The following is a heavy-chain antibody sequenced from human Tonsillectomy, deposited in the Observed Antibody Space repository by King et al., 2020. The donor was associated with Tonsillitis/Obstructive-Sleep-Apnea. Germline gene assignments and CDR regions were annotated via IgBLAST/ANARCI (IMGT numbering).Heavy chain of an antibody. J-gene: IGHJ6*03. CDR1: GFTFSNYA. D-gene: IGHD4-17*01. V-gene: IGHV3-30*10. CDR3: ARAGDYLDYYYYMDV. CDR2: ISYDGSNK. Sequence: VQLVESGGGVVQPGRSLRLSCAASGFTFSNYAIHWVRQAPGKGLEWVAVISYDGSNKYYTDSVKGRFTISRDNSKNTLYLQMNSLRAEDTAVYYCARAGDYLDYYYYMDVRGKGTTVTVSS.